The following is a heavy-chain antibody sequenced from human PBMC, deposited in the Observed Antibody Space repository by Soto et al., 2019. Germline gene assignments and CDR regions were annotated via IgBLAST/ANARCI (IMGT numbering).Heavy chain of an antibody. D-gene: IGHD1-7*01. CDR1: EFTFSTYS. V-gene: IGHV3-30*18. CDR3: AKGFRNYWAFDY. CDR2: ISNNGSNR. Sequence: GGSLRLSCAASEFTFSTYSMNWVRQAPGKGLEWVGFISNNGSNRYYADSVKGRFTISRDNSKSTLYLQMNSLRAEDTAVYYCAKGFRNYWAFDYWGQGTLVTISS. J-gene: IGHJ4*02.